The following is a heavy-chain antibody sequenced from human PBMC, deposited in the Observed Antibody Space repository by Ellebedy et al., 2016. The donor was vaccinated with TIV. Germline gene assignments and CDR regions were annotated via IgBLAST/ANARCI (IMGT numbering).Heavy chain of an antibody. D-gene: IGHD2-15*01. V-gene: IGHV3-23*01. CDR1: GFTFSSYA. Sequence: GESLKISCAASGFTFSSYAMSWVRQAPGKGLEWVSAISGNGGHTHYADSVKGRFTISRDNSKNTLYLQMNSLRAEDTAVYYCAKFLGFCSGATCVIDRWGQGTLVTVSS. J-gene: IGHJ5*02. CDR3: AKFLGFCSGATCVIDR. CDR2: ISGNGGHT.